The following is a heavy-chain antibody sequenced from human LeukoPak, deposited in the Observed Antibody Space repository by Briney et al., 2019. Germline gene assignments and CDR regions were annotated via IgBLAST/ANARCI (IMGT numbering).Heavy chain of an antibody. CDR3: AKELAVAGTFALDY. Sequence: GGSLRLSCAASGFTFSNYWMHWVRQAPGKGLVWVSRINIDVSITTYADSVKGRFTISRDNSKNTLYLQMTSLRAEDTAVYYCAKELAVAGTFALDYWGQGTLDAVSS. J-gene: IGHJ4*02. V-gene: IGHV3-74*01. D-gene: IGHD6-19*01. CDR2: INIDVSIT. CDR1: GFTFSNYW.